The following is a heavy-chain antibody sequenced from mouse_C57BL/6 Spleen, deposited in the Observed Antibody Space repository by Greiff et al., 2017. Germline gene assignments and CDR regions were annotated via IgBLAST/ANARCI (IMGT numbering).Heavy chain of an antibody. CDR2: IDPSDSYT. V-gene: IGHV1-69*01. CDR3: ARDTTVVGLDY. J-gene: IGHJ2*01. Sequence: VKLQQPGAELVMPGASVKLSCKASGYTFTSYWMHWVKQRPGQGLEWIGEIDPSDSYTNYNQKFKGKSTLTVDKSSSTAYMQLSSLTSEDSAVYYCARDTTVVGLDYWGQGTTLTVSS. D-gene: IGHD1-1*01. CDR1: GYTFTSYW.